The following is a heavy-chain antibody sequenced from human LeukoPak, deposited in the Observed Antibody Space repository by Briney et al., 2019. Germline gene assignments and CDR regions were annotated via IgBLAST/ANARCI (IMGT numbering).Heavy chain of an antibody. CDR3: ARGPGFRGTYEDFDY. D-gene: IGHD1-14*01. CDR2: INPNSGGT. CDR1: GYTFTGYY. J-gene: IGHJ4*02. Sequence: ASVKVSCKASGYTFTGYYMHWVRQAPGQGLEWMGWINPNSGGTNYAQKFQGRVTMTRDTSISTAYMELSRLRSDDTAVYYCARGPGFRGTYEDFDYWGRGTLVTVSS. V-gene: IGHV1-2*02.